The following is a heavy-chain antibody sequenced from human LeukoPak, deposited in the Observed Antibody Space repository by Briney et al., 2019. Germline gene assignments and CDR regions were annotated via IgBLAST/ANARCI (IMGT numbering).Heavy chain of an antibody. CDR1: GGTFSSYT. CDR2: IIPILGIA. D-gene: IGHD3-22*01. CDR3: AREAHYYDSCGSFDY. J-gene: IGHJ4*02. V-gene: IGHV1-69*04. Sequence: ASVKVSCKASGGTFSSYTISWVRQAPGQGLEWMGRIIPILGIANYAQKFQGRVTITADKSTSTAYMELSSLRSEDTAVYYCAREAHYYDSCGSFDYWGQGTLVTVSS.